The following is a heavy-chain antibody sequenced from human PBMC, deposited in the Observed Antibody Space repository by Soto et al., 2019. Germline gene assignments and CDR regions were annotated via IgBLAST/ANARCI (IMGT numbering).Heavy chain of an antibody. D-gene: IGHD6-19*01. Sequence: QVQLQESGPGLVKPSGTLSLTCAVSGGSISSSNWWSWVRQPPGKGLEWIGEIYHSGITNYNPSLKSRVTISVDKSKNQFSLRLNSVTAADTAVYYCARVSDRSGWYRYFDLWGRGTLVTVSS. V-gene: IGHV4-4*02. CDR2: IYHSGIT. CDR1: GGSISSSNW. CDR3: ARVSDRSGWYRYFDL. J-gene: IGHJ2*01.